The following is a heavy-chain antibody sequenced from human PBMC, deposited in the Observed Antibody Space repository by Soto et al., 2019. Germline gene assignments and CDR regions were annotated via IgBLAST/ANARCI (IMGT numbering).Heavy chain of an antibody. CDR2: INHSRST. CDR3: ARGRWVPAALEEGPKPMPLKESRGNYYMDV. J-gene: IGHJ6*03. V-gene: IGHV4-34*01. CDR1: CGSFSGYY. D-gene: IGHD2-2*01. Sequence: SETLSLPCAVYCGSFSGYYWSRIRQPPGKGLEWIGEINHSRSTNYNPSLKSRVTISVDTSKNQFSLKLSSVTAADTAVYYCARGRWVPAALEEGPKPMPLKESRGNYYMDVWGKGTTVTVSS.